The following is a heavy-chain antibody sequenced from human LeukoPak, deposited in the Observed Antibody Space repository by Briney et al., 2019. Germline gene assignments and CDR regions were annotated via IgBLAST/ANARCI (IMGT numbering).Heavy chain of an antibody. Sequence: PGGSLRLSCAASGFTFSSYAMSWVRQAPGKGLEWVSAISGSGGSTYYADSVKGRFTISRDNSKNTLHLQMNSLRAEDTAVYYCAKNYCSSTSCYTGGYYWGQGTLVTVSS. V-gene: IGHV3-23*01. J-gene: IGHJ4*02. CDR2: ISGSGGST. CDR3: AKNYCSSTSCYTGGYY. D-gene: IGHD2-2*02. CDR1: GFTFSSYA.